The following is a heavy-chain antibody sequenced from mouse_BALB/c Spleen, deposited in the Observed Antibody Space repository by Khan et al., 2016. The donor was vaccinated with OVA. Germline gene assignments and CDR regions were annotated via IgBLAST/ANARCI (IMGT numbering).Heavy chain of an antibody. Sequence: QVQLKESGAELVRPGVSVKISCKGSGYTFTDYAMHWVKQSHAKSLEWIGVISTYYGDANYNQKFKGKATMTVDKSSSTASMELGRLTSEDSAIYYCARDYGSSYRYFDVWGAGTTVTVSS. J-gene: IGHJ1*01. CDR2: ISTYYGDA. CDR1: GYTFTDYA. D-gene: IGHD1-1*01. CDR3: ARDYGSSYRYFDV. V-gene: IGHV1S137*01.